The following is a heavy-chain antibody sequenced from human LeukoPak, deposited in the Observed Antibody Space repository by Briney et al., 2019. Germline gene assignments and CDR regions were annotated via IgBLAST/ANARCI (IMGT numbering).Heavy chain of an antibody. CDR2: ISWNSGSI. CDR1: GFTFDDYA. CDR3: AKGLKGYLGTSLPGY. V-gene: IGHV3-9*01. Sequence: PGRSLRLSCAASGFTFDDYAMHWVRQAPGKGLEWVSGISWNSGSIGYADSVKGRFTISRDNAKDSLYLQMNSLRAEDTALYCCAKGLKGYLGTSLPGYWGQGTLVTVSS. J-gene: IGHJ4*02. D-gene: IGHD1-1*01.